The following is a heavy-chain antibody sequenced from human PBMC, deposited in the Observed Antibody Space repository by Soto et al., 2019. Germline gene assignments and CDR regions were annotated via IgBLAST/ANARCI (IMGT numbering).Heavy chain of an antibody. J-gene: IGHJ4*02. Sequence: GSLRLSCAASGFTFSSYAMSWVRQAPGKGLEWVSAISGSGGSTYYADSVKGRFTISRDNSKNTLYLQMNSLRAEDTAVYYCAKTMRLRFLEWLLPFDYWGQGTLVTVSS. CDR1: GFTFSSYA. D-gene: IGHD3-3*01. V-gene: IGHV3-23*01. CDR2: ISGSGGST. CDR3: AKTMRLRFLEWLLPFDY.